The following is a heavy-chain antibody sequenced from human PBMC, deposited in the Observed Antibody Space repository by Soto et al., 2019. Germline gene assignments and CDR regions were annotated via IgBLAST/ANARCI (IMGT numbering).Heavy chain of an antibody. D-gene: IGHD3-3*01. Sequence: GGSLRLSCAASGFTFSSYAMHWVRQAPGKGLEWVAVISYDGSNKYYADSVKGRFTISRDNSKNTLDLQMNSLRAEDTAVYYCARDSAAPIFGVVIDPQKKSPLGGFDYWGQGTLVTVSS. CDR1: GFTFSSYA. CDR3: ARDSAAPIFGVVIDPQKKSPLGGFDY. J-gene: IGHJ4*02. CDR2: ISYDGSNK. V-gene: IGHV3-30-3*01.